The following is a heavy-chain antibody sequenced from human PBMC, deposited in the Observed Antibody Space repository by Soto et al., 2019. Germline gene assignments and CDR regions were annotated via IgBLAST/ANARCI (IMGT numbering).Heavy chain of an antibody. CDR3: ARDHGYSYGYDAFDI. Sequence: GASVKVSCKASGYTFTGYYMHWVRQAPGQGLEWMGWINPNSGGTNYAQKFQGWVTMTRDTSISTAYMELSRLRSDDTAVYYCARDHGYSYGYDAFDIWGQGTMVTVSS. CDR1: GYTFTGYY. J-gene: IGHJ3*02. D-gene: IGHD5-18*01. V-gene: IGHV1-2*04. CDR2: INPNSGGT.